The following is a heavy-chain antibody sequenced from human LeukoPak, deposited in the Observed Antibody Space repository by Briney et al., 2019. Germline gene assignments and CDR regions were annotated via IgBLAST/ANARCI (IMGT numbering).Heavy chain of an antibody. Sequence: GASVKVSCKASGYTFTSDGISWVRQAPGQGLEWMGWISAYNGNTNYAQKLQGRVTMTTDTSTSTAYMELRSLRSDDTAVYYCARGQSGFLELGNWFDPWGQGTLVTVSS. CDR2: ISAYNGNT. D-gene: IGHD3-3*01. V-gene: IGHV1-18*01. CDR3: ARGQSGFLELGNWFDP. CDR1: GYTFTSDG. J-gene: IGHJ5*02.